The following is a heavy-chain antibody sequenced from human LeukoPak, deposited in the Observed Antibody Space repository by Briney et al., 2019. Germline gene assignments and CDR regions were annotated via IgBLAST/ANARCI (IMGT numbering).Heavy chain of an antibody. CDR2: IIPIFGTA. D-gene: IGHD3-9*01. V-gene: IGHV1-69*13. CDR1: GYTFTSYG. J-gene: IGHJ4*02. Sequence: ASVKVSCKASGYTFTSYGISWVRQAPGQGLEWMGGIIPIFGTANYAQKFQGRVTITADESTSTAYMELSSLRSEDTAVYYCARDRSSDYDILTGYYKGAPYYFDYWGQGTLVTVSS. CDR3: ARDRSSDYDILTGYYKGAPYYFDY.